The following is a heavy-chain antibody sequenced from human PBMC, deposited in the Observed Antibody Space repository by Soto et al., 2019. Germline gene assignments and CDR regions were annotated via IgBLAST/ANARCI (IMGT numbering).Heavy chain of an antibody. V-gene: IGHV2-5*02. CDR3: VQSRCGGDCLEIYSSHAYNGLDV. J-gene: IGHJ6*02. D-gene: IGHD2-21*02. Sequence: QVTLKESGPTLVKPTQTLTLTCTVSGLSLRTTGVGVGWVRQPPGKPLEWLAFLYWDDDKRYSPSLRSRLTIAKDISEKQVVLTMTNIDTVDTATYYCVQSRCGGDCLEIYSSHAYNGLDVWGQGTTVTVSS. CDR1: GLSLRTTGVG. CDR2: LYWDDDK.